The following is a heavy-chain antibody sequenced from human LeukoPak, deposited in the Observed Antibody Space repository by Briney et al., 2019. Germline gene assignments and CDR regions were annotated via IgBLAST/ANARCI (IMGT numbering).Heavy chain of an antibody. J-gene: IGHJ6*02. V-gene: IGHV3-33*01. Sequence: GRSLRLSCAASGFTISSYDMHWVRQAPGKGLEWVADIWYDGSNKYYADSVKGRFTISRDNSKNTLYLQLNSLRAEDTAVYYCARGAYGSGSHRGMDVWGQGTTVTVSS. CDR3: ARGAYGSGSHRGMDV. CDR2: IWYDGSNK. D-gene: IGHD3-10*01. CDR1: GFTISSYD.